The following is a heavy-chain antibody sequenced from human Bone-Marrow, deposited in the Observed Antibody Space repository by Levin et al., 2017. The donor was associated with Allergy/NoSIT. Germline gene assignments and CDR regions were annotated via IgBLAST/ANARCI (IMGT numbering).Heavy chain of an antibody. CDR3: ARNYDILTGGWFDP. CDR1: GGSISSGGYS. D-gene: IGHD3-9*01. J-gene: IGHJ5*02. CDR2: IYHSGST. Sequence: SETLSLTCAVSGGSISSGGYSWSWIRQPPGKGLEWIGYIYHSGSTYYNPSLKSRVTISVDRSKNQFSLKLSSVTAADTAVYYCARNYDILTGGWFDPWGQGTLVTVSS. V-gene: IGHV4-30-2*01.